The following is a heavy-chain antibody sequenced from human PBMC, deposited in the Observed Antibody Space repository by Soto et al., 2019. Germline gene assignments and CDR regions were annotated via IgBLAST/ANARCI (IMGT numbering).Heavy chain of an antibody. CDR2: ISWNSGSI. CDR3: ARRLVPAAGYYMDV. Sequence: GGSLRLSCAASGFTFDDYAMHWVRQAPGKGLEWVSGISWNSGSIGYADSVKGRFTISRDNAKNSLYLQMNSLRAEDTALYYCARRLVPAAGYYMDVWGKGTTVTVSS. CDR1: GFTFDDYA. D-gene: IGHD2-2*01. J-gene: IGHJ6*03. V-gene: IGHV3-9*01.